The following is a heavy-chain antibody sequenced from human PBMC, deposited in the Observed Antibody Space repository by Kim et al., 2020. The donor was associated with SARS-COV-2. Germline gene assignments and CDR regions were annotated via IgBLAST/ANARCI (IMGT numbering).Heavy chain of an antibody. CDR2: IFYRGTT. D-gene: IGHD3-16*01. Sequence: SETLSLTCSVSGGSINSSSHYWGWIRQPPGKGLEWVGSIFYRGTTYYNPSLRRRVTISVDTSKNQFSLKLSSVTAADTAVYFCARQPSLGGYFDYWGQGT. J-gene: IGHJ4*02. CDR3: ARQPSLGGYFDY. CDR1: GGSINSSSHY. V-gene: IGHV4-39*01.